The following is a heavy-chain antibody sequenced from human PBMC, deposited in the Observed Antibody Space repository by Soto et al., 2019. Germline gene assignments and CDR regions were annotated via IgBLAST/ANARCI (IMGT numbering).Heavy chain of an antibody. D-gene: IGHD1-26*01. CDR2: ISYDGSNR. CDR1: GFSFSSYG. J-gene: IGHJ5*02. Sequence: PGGSLRLSCTASGFSFSSYGMHWVRQAPGKGLEWVALISYDGSNRFYADSVKGRFTISRDNSKNTLYLQMNSLRAEDTAVYYCAKDLFSGGSYPNWFDPWGQGTLVTVSS. V-gene: IGHV3-30*18. CDR3: AKDLFSGGSYPNWFDP.